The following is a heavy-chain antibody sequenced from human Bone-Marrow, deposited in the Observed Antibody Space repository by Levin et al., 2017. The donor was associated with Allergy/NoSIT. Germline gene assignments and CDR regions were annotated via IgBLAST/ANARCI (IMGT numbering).Heavy chain of an antibody. Sequence: GESLKISCAVSGFTFSSYAMHWVRQAPGKGLEWVAGLSFDGSSKDYADSVRGRFTISRDNSKNTLYLQMNGLRTEDTAVYYCARTFDMLTMYFDHWGQGALVTVSS. CDR1: GFTFSSYA. V-gene: IGHV3-30-3*01. CDR2: LSFDGSSK. D-gene: IGHD3-9*01. J-gene: IGHJ4*02. CDR3: ARTFDMLTMYFDH.